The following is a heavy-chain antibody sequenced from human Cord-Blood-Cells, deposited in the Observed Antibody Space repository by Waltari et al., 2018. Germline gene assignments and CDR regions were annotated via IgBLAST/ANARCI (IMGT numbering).Heavy chain of an antibody. J-gene: IGHJ4*02. CDR3: ARKEYYFDY. CDR1: GYSFTSYW. Sequence: EVQLVRSGAEVKEPGESLKISCKGSGYSFTSYWIGWVRQMPGKDLEWMEIYDAVDTGTISSSCYQAQVTISPDKTSSSADLQCRSLSAWDTAVYDCARKEYYFDYWGQGTLVTVSS. CDR2: YDAVDTGT. V-gene: IGHV5-51*01. D-gene: IGHD3-10*01.